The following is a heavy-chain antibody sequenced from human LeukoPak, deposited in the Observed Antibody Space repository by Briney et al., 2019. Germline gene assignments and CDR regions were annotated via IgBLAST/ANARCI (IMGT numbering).Heavy chain of an antibody. CDR2: INPNSGGT. CDR3: ARQEGVVTATDYYYYYMDV. CDR1: GYTFTGYY. V-gene: IGHV1-2*02. Sequence: ASVKVSCKASGYTFTGYYMHWVRQAPGQGLEWMGWINPNSGGTNYAQKLQGRVTMTTDTSTSTAYMELRSLRSDDTAVYYCARQEGVVTATDYYYYYMDVWGKGTTVTVSS. D-gene: IGHD3-10*01. J-gene: IGHJ6*03.